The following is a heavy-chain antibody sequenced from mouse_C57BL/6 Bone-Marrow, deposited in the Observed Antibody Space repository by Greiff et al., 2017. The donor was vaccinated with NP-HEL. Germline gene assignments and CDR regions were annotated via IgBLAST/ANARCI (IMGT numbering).Heavy chain of an antibody. CDR3: ARRGDYFDY. CDR2: IDPSDSYT. Sequence: QVQLQQPGAELVKPGASVKLSCKASGYTFTSYWMQWVKQRPGQGLEWIGEIDPSDSYTNYNQKFKGKATLTVDKSSSTAYMQISSLTSEDSAYYSCARRGDYFDYWGQGTTLTVSS. CDR1: GYTFTSYW. J-gene: IGHJ2*01. V-gene: IGHV1-50*01.